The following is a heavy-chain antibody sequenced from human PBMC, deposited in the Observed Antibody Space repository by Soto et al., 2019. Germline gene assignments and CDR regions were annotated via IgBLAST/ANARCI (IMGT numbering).Heavy chain of an antibody. CDR2: IIPICGTA. CDR3: ARDRITIIVVVTDDAFDI. Sequence: QVQLVQSGAEVKKPGSSVKVSCKASGGTFSSYAISWVRQAPGQGLEWMGGIIPICGTANYAQKFQGRVTITADESTSTAYMELSSLRSEDTAVYYSARDRITIIVVVTDDAFDIWGQATMVTVSS. D-gene: IGHD3-22*01. J-gene: IGHJ3*02. CDR1: GGTFSSYA. V-gene: IGHV1-69*01.